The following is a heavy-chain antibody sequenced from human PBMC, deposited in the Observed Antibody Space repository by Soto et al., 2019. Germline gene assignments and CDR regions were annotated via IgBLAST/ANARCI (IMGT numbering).Heavy chain of an antibody. V-gene: IGHV4-34*01. CDR1: GGSFSGYY. D-gene: IGHD6-13*01. Sequence: SETLSLTCAVYGGSFSGYYWSWIRQPPGKGPEWIGEINHSGSTNYNPSLKSRVTISVDTSKNQFSLKLSSVTAADTAVYYCAVWDSRPYVRYWREFDYWGQGTLVTVSS. CDR3: AVWDSRPYVRYWREFDY. J-gene: IGHJ4*02. CDR2: INHSGST.